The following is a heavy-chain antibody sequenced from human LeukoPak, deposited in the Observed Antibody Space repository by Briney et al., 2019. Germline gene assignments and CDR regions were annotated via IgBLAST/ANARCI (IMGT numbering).Heavy chain of an antibody. V-gene: IGHV3-21*01. Sequence: GGSLRLSCAASGFTFSTYSMNWVRQAPGKGLEWVSSTSSSSIYIFSADSVKGRFTISRDNAKNSLFLQMDSLRAEDTAVYYCARDFLSREHSGWYTLFDYWGQGTLVTVSS. D-gene: IGHD6-19*01. J-gene: IGHJ4*02. CDR1: GFTFSTYS. CDR2: TSSSSIYI. CDR3: ARDFLSREHSGWYTLFDY.